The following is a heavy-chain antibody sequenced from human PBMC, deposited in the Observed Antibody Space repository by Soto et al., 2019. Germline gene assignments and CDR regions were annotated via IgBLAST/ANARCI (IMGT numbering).Heavy chain of an antibody. V-gene: IGHV3-72*01. J-gene: IGHJ4*02. Sequence: EVQLVESGGGLVQPGGSLRLSCVVSGFTLSDHYIDWVRQAPGKGLEWVGRTKNKAQRYTTEYAASVKGRCTISRDDSENSVYLQMNSLKTEDKAVYYCVRWDGGNPENWGQGTLVTVSS. CDR2: TKNKAQRYTT. CDR1: GFTLSDHY. CDR3: VRWDGGNPEN. D-gene: IGHD1-26*01.